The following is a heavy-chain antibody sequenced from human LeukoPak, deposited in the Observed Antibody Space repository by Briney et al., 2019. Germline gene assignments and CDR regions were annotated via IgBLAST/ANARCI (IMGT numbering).Heavy chain of an antibody. CDR2: TYYRSQWYY. D-gene: IGHD6-19*01. J-gene: IGHJ5*01. CDR1: GDSVSNNNAA. CDR3: ARAGTISDWYGNCFHS. Sequence: SQTLSLTCIISGDSVSNNNAAWNWIRQSPLRGLEWLGRTYYRSQWYYDYAESVKSRMTIKPDTSKNQVSLQVNSVTPEDTAVYYCARAGTISDWYGNCFHSWGQGTLVTVSS. V-gene: IGHV6-1*01.